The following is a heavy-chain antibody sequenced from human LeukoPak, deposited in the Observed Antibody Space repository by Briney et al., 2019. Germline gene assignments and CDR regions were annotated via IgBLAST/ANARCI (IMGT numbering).Heavy chain of an antibody. V-gene: IGHV4-59*08. CDR3: ASLRERSYYARGFDY. J-gene: IGHJ4*02. CDR2: IYYSGST. Sequence: GSLRLSCAASGFPLSSYAMSWIRQPPGKGLEWIGYIYYSGSTYYNPSLKSRVIISVDTSKNQFSLKLSSVTAADTAVYYCASLRERSYYARGFDYWGQGTLVTVSS. D-gene: IGHD1-26*01. CDR1: GFPLSSYA.